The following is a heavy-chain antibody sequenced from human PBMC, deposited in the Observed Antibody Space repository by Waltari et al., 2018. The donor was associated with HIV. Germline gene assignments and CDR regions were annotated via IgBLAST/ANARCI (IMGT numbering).Heavy chain of an antibody. CDR3: AGDWGDPFFDY. V-gene: IGHV1-2*02. Sequence: QVQLVQSGAEVKKPGASVKVSCKASGYTFTGYFLHWVRQAPGQGREWMGWIDPNSGVTMFSQKFQVRATMTRDTSINTAYMELTRLISNDTAVYYCAGDWGDPFFDYWGQGALVTVSS. CDR1: GYTFTGYF. CDR2: IDPNSGVT. D-gene: IGHD7-27*01. J-gene: IGHJ4*02.